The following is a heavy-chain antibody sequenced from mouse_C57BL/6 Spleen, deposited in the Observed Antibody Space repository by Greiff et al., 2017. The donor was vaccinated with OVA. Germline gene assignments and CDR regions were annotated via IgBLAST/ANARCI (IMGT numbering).Heavy chain of an antibody. CDR2: INPNNGGT. Sequence: EVQLQQSGPELVKPGASVKMSCKASGYTFTDYNMHWVKQSHGKSLEWIGYINPNNGGTSYNQKFKGKATLTVHKSSSTAYMELRSLTSEDSAVYYCAREVTTWYFDVWGTGTTVTVSS. CDR1: GYTFTDYN. CDR3: AREVTTWYFDV. J-gene: IGHJ1*03. V-gene: IGHV1-22*01. D-gene: IGHD2-3*01.